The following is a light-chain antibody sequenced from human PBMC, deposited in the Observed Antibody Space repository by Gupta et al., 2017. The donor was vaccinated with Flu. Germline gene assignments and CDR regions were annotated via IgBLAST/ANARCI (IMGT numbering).Light chain of an antibody. Sequence: ATRYWSAGDRATITCRDSKRISANLGWFQQKPGQAPRPLIYDASIRASGVPDRFSGSGSGTEFTLTISSLQSEDFAIYYCQQYNSWPITFGQGTRLEIK. CDR1: KRISAN. V-gene: IGKV3-15*01. CDR3: QQYNSWPIT. J-gene: IGKJ5*01. CDR2: DAS.